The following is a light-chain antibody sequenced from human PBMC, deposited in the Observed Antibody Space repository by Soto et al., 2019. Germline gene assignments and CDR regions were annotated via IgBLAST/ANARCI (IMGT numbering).Light chain of an antibody. CDR2: DVS. Sequence: QSALTQPASVSGSPGQSITISCTGTSSDVGAYNYVSWYQQHPGKAPKLIIFDVSNRPSGVSNRFSGSKSGNTASLTISGLQAEDEGDYHCCSYTRSSTLVFGGGTKVTVL. CDR3: CSYTRSSTLV. CDR1: SSDVGAYNY. J-gene: IGLJ3*02. V-gene: IGLV2-14*03.